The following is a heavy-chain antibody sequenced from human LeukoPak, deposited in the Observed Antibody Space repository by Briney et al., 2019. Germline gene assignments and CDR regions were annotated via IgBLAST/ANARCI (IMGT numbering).Heavy chain of an antibody. CDR2: FDPEDAEV. Sequence: GASVNVSCMVSGNTLTDLSIHWVRQAPEKGLDWMGGFDPEDAEVIYAEKFQDRVTMTEDPSTDTAYLELSSLRSEDTAVYYCAAEGQWSLVHYFNSWGQGTLVTVSS. V-gene: IGHV1-24*01. CDR1: GNTLTDLS. D-gene: IGHD2-15*01. J-gene: IGHJ4*02. CDR3: AAEGQWSLVHYFNS.